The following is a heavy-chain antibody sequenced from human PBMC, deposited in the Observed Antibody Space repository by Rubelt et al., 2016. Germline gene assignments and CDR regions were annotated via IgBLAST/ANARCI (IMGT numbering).Heavy chain of an antibody. CDR3: ARDRGYSYGLYYYYGMDV. CDR2: IYSGGST. D-gene: IGHD5-18*01. Sequence: QPGRSLRLSCAASGFTVSSNYMSWVRQAPGKGLEWVSVIYSGGSTYYADSVKGRFTISRDNSKNTLYLQMNSLRAEDTAVYYCARDRGYSYGLYYYYGMDVWGQGTTVTVSS. CDR1: GFTVSSNY. J-gene: IGHJ6*02. V-gene: IGHV3-53*01.